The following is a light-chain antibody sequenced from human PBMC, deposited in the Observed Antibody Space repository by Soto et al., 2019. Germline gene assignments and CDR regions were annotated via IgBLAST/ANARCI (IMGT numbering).Light chain of an antibody. CDR2: GAS. CDR3: QQYNNWPPIT. CDR1: QSVSSN. J-gene: IGKJ5*01. Sequence: EVLMTQSRDTLYVSPGGRVTRSCIASQSVSSNLAWYQQKPGQAPRLLIYGASTRATGIPARFSGSGSGTEFTLTISSLQSEDFAVYYCQQYNNWPPITFGQGTRLEI. V-gene: IGKV3-15*01.